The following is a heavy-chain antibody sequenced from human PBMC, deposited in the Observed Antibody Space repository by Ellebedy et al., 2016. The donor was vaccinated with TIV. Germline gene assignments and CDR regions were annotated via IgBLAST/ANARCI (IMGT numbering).Heavy chain of an antibody. CDR3: ASYSGYDWFNGMDV. Sequence: MPSETLSLTCTVSGGSVKSYYWSWVRQPAGKGLEWIGRIYASGSSNYNPSLKSRVTMSVDTSKNQFSLKLRSVNAADTAVYYCASYSGYDWFNGMDVWGQGTTVTVSS. J-gene: IGHJ6*02. D-gene: IGHD5-12*01. CDR2: IYASGSS. V-gene: IGHV4-4*07. CDR1: GGSVKSYY.